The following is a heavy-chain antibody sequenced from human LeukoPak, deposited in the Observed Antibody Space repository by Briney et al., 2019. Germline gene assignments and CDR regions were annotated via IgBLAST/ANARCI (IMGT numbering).Heavy chain of an antibody. V-gene: IGHV3-49*03. CDR3: TRDQGYYDSSGYYYSTFDY. CDR1: GFTFGDYA. CDR2: IRGKAYGGTT. D-gene: IGHD3-22*01. J-gene: IGHJ4*02. Sequence: GGSLRLSCTASGFTFGDYAMSWFRQAPGKGLEWVGFIRGKAYGGTTEYAASVKGRFTISRDDSKSIAYLQMNSLKTEDTAVYYCTRDQGYYDSSGYYYSTFDYWGQGTLVTVSS.